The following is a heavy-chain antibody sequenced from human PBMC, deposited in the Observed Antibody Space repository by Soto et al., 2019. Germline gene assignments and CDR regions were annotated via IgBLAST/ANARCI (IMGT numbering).Heavy chain of an antibody. D-gene: IGHD3-9*01. J-gene: IGHJ5*02. V-gene: IGHV5-51*01. CDR2: IYPGDSDT. CDR3: ARLGEDYDILTGYFAYNWFDP. Sequence: GESLKISCMGSGYKVSTWHNFTSYWIAWVRQMPGEGLEWMGIIYPGDSDTRYNTSFQGQVTISADKSINSVYLQWSSLKASDTAMYYCARLGEDYDILTGYFAYNWFDPWGQGTLVTVSS. CDR1: GYKVSTWHNFTSYW.